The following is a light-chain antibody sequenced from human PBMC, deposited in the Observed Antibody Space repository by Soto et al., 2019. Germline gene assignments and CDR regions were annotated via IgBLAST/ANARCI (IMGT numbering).Light chain of an antibody. Sequence: DIQMSQSPSTLSASVGDRDTITCRASQSVSAWLAWYQQKPGRAPSLLIYDVSTLDSGVPARFSGAGSDTEFTLTISSLQPDDFAAYYCQQYNSYPWTFGQGTKV. V-gene: IGKV1-5*01. CDR1: QSVSAW. CDR3: QQYNSYPWT. J-gene: IGKJ1*01. CDR2: DVS.